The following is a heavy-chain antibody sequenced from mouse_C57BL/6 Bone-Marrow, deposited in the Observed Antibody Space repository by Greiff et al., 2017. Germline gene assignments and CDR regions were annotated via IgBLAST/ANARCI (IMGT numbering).Heavy chain of an antibody. Sequence: EVQGVESGGDLVKPGGSLKLSCAASGFTFSSYGMSWVRQTPDKRLEWVATISSGGSYTYYPDSVKGRFTISRDNAKNTLYLQMSSLKSEDTAMYYCASQIYYDYDGGYFDYWGQGTTLTVSS. J-gene: IGHJ2*01. CDR1: GFTFSSYG. D-gene: IGHD2-4*01. CDR2: ISSGGSYT. CDR3: ASQIYYDYDGGYFDY. V-gene: IGHV5-6*01.